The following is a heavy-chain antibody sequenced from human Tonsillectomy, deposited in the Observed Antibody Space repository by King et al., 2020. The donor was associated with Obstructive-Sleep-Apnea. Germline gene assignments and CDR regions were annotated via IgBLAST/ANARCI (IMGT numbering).Heavy chain of an antibody. Sequence: QVQLQQWGAGLLKPSETLSLTCAVYGGSFSGYYWSWIRQPPGKGLEWIGEINHSGSTNYNPSLKSRVTISVDTSKNQFSLKLSSVTAADTAVYYCARLSSSWPRSPFDYWGQGTLVTVSS. D-gene: IGHD6-13*01. J-gene: IGHJ4*02. CDR2: INHSGST. CDR3: ARLSSSWPRSPFDY. CDR1: GGSFSGYY. V-gene: IGHV4-34*01.